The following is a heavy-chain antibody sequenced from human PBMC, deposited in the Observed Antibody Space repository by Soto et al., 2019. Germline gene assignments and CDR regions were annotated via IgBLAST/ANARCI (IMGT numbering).Heavy chain of an antibody. Sequence: EVQLLESGGGLVQPGGSLRLSCAASGFTFSSYAMSWVRQAPGKGLEWVSAISGSGGSTYYADSVKGRFTISRDNSKNTLYLQMNSLRAEDTAVYYCANPPVRKYSSSSAIDYWGQGTLVTVSS. V-gene: IGHV3-23*01. J-gene: IGHJ4*02. CDR2: ISGSGGST. CDR1: GFTFSSYA. D-gene: IGHD6-6*01. CDR3: ANPPVRKYSSSSAIDY.